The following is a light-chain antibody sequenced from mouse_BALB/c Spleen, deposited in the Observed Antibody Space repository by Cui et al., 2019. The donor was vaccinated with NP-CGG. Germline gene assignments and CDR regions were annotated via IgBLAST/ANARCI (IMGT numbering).Light chain of an antibody. CDR1: TGVVTTTNY. J-gene: IGLJ1*01. CDR2: GTN. Sequence: QAVVTQESALITSPGETVTLTCRSSTGVVTTTNYANWVQEKPDHLFTGLIGGTNNRAPGVPARFSGSLIGDKAALTITGAQTEDEAIYFCALWYSNHWVFGGGTKLTVL. CDR3: ALWYSNHWV. V-gene: IGLV1*01.